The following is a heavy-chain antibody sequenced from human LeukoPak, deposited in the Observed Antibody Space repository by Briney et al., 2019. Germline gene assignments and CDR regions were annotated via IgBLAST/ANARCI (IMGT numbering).Heavy chain of an antibody. CDR2: IYYSGST. J-gene: IGHJ4*02. CDR3: ARAPRSTMVRGVIIDY. CDR1: GGSISSYY. Sequence: SETLSLTCTVSGGSISSYYWSWIRQPPGKGLEWIGYIYYSGSTNYNPSLKSRVTISVDTSKNRFSLKLSSVTAADTAVYYCARAPRSTMVRGVIIDYWGQGTLVTVSS. V-gene: IGHV4-59*01. D-gene: IGHD3-10*01.